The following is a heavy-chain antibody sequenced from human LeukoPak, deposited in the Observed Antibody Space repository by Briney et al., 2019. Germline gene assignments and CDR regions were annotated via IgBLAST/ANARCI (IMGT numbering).Heavy chain of an antibody. V-gene: IGHV1-3*01. CDR2: INAGNGNT. D-gene: IGHD3-10*01. J-gene: IGHJ5*02. Sequence: GASVKVCCKASGYTFTSYDMHWVSQAPGQRLEWMGWINAGNGNTKYSQKFQGRVTITRDTSASTAYMELSSLRSEDTAVYYCARIGITMVRGVMNWFDPWGQGTLVTVSS. CDR1: GYTFTSYD. CDR3: ARIGITMVRGVMNWFDP.